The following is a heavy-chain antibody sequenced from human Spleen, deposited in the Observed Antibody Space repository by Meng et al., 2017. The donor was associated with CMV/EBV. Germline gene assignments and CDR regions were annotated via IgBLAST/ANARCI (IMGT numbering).Heavy chain of an antibody. D-gene: IGHD2-2*02. Sequence: GESLKISCAASGFTFSSYGMNWVRQAPGKGLEWVAFIRYDGGNKYYADSVKGRFTISRDNSKNTLYLQMNSLRPEDTAVYYCAKDTPQFCSSSSCYNSGFDYWGQGMLVTVSS. CDR1: GFTFSSYG. CDR3: AKDTPQFCSSSSCYNSGFDY. J-gene: IGHJ4*02. CDR2: IRYDGGNK. V-gene: IGHV3-30*02.